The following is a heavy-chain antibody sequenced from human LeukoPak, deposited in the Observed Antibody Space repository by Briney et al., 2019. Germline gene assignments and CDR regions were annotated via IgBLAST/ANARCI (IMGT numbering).Heavy chain of an antibody. Sequence: GGSLGLSCAASGFTFSDYYMSWIRQAPGKGLEWVSYISSSGSTIYYADSVKGRFTISRDNAKNSLYLQMNSLRAEDTAVYYCASSFGGTRDQFDYWGQGTLVTVSS. J-gene: IGHJ4*02. CDR1: GFTFSDYY. V-gene: IGHV3-11*01. D-gene: IGHD3-10*01. CDR2: ISSSGSTI. CDR3: ASSFGGTRDQFDY.